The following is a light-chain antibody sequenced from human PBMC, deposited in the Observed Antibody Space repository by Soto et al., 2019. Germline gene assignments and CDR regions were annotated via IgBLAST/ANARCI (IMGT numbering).Light chain of an antibody. CDR3: QVWDSNSVYV. Sequence: SYELPQPPSVSVAPGQTARITCGGNNIGSKRVHWYQQKPGQAPVLVVYDDSDRPSGIPERFSGFNSGNTATLSISRVEAGDEADYYCQVWDSNSVYVFGTGTKVTV. CDR1: NIGSKR. CDR2: DDS. V-gene: IGLV3-21*02. J-gene: IGLJ1*01.